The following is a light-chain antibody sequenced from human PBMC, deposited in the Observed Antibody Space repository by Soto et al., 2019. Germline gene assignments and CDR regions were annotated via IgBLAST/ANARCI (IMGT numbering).Light chain of an antibody. J-gene: IGLJ1*01. CDR3: TSYAGGNNV. Sequence: QSALTQPPSASGSPGQSVTISCPGPSSDVGGYTFVSWYQQYPGKVPKPMVYEVNKRPSGVPDRFSGSKSGNTASLTVSGLQAEDEADYYCTSYAGGNNVFGTGTKLTVL. CDR1: SSDVGGYTF. V-gene: IGLV2-8*01. CDR2: EVN.